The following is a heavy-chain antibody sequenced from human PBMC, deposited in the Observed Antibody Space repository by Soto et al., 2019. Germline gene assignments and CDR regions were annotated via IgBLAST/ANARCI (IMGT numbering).Heavy chain of an antibody. D-gene: IGHD3-22*01. CDR3: ARLWDYYDSSGYYYYFDY. CDR1: GYSFTSYW. CDR2: IYPGDSDT. J-gene: IGHJ4*02. V-gene: IGHV5-51*01. Sequence: GESLKISCNGSGYSFTSYWIGWVRQMPGKGLEWMGIIYPGDSDTRYSPSFQGQVTISADKSISTAYLQWSSLKASDTAMYYCARLWDYYDSSGYYYYFDYWGQGTLVTVSS.